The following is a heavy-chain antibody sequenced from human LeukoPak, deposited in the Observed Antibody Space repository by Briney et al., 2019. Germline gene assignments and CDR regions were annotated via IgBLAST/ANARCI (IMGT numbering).Heavy chain of an antibody. Sequence: GASVKVSCKASGYTFTTYVIHWVRQAPGQRLEWMGWINAGNGNTKYSQKFQGRVTITRDTSASTAYKELSSLRSEDTAVYYCARDPDSSGWFDYWGQGTLVTVSS. V-gene: IGHV1-3*01. CDR3: ARDPDSSGWFDY. CDR1: GYTFTTYV. CDR2: INAGNGNT. D-gene: IGHD6-19*01. J-gene: IGHJ4*02.